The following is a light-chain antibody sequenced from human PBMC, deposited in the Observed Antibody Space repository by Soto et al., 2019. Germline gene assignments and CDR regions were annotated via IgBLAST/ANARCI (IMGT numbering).Light chain of an antibody. V-gene: IGLV1-40*01. CDR1: SSNIGAGYD. CDR3: QPYDSSLSGSPYV. CDR2: GNS. Sequence: QTVVTQPPSVSGAPGQRVTISCTGSSSNIGAGYDVHWYQQLPGTAPKLLIYGNSNRPSGVPDRFSGSKSGTSASLAITGLQAEDEADYYCQPYDSSLSGSPYVFGTGTKVTVL. J-gene: IGLJ1*01.